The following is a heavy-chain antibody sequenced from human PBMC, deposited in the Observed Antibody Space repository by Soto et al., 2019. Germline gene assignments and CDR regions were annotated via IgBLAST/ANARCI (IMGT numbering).Heavy chain of an antibody. Sequence: QVQLQESGPGLVKPSETLSLTCTVSGGSISRYYWSWIRQPPGKGLEWIGYMYNTGSTVYNPSFKRRVTISVDTSKNQFSLKLNSVTAADTAVYYCARDLWGYCGTDCYPLDVWGQGTTVTVSS. J-gene: IGHJ6*02. CDR1: GGSISRYY. V-gene: IGHV4-59*01. D-gene: IGHD2-21*02. CDR2: MYNTGST. CDR3: ARDLWGYCGTDCYPLDV.